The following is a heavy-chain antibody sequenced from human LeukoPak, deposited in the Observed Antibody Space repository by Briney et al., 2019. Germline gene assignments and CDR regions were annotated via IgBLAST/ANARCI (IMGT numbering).Heavy chain of an antibody. Sequence: TSETLSLTCTVSGGSISSYYWSWIRQPPGKGLEWIGYIYYSGSTNYNPSLKSRVTISVDTSKNQFSLKLSSVTAADTAVYYCARDEAAAGMGGYWYFDLWGRGTLVTVSS. CDR2: IYYSGST. V-gene: IGHV4-59*01. D-gene: IGHD6-13*01. CDR1: GGSISSYY. CDR3: ARDEAAAGMGGYWYFDL. J-gene: IGHJ2*01.